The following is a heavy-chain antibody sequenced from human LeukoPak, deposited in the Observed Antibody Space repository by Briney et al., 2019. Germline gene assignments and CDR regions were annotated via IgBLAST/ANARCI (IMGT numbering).Heavy chain of an antibody. J-gene: IGHJ2*01. V-gene: IGHV3-53*01. D-gene: IGHD3-16*01. Sequence: HTGGSLRLSCAASGFTVSSNYMSWARQAPGKGLEWVSVIYSGGSTYYADSVKGRFTISRDNSKNTLYLQMNSLRAEDTAVYYCARVLGIRSYWYFDLWGRGTLVTVSS. CDR2: IYSGGST. CDR3: ARVLGIRSYWYFDL. CDR1: GFTVSSNY.